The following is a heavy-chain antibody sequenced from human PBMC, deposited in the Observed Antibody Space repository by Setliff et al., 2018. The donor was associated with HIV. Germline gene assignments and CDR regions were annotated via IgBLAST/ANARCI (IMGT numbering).Heavy chain of an antibody. J-gene: IGHJ4*02. CDR2: INHKGVT. V-gene: IGHV4-34*01. Sequence: KTSETLSLTCAVYGGAFNGYYWTWIRQSPGGGLEWIGEINHKGVTNYSPSLMRRATISAETSKNQFSLRLSSVTAADTALYFCTRAQIAAPRPFDYWGQGTLVTVSS. D-gene: IGHD2-21*01. CDR1: GGAFNGYY. CDR3: TRAQIAAPRPFDY.